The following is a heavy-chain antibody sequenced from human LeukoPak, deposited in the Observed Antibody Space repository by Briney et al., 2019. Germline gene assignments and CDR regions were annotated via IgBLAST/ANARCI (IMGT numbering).Heavy chain of an antibody. CDR2: IYTSGST. V-gene: IGHV4-38-2*02. D-gene: IGHD6-19*01. CDR3: ARAGVAVAGSYYFDY. J-gene: IGHJ4*02. Sequence: SETLSLTCSGSNYSISNSLYWGWLRQPPGKGLEWIGRIYTSGSTNYNPSLKSRVTISVDKSKNQFSLKLSSVTAADTAVYYCARAGVAVAGSYYFDYWGQGTLVTVSS. CDR1: NYSISNSLY.